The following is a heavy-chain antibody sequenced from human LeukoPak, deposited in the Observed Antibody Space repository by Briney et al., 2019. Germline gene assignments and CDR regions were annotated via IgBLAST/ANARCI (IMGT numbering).Heavy chain of an antibody. D-gene: IGHD3-16*01. Sequence: SETLSLTCSVSGGSISSSSYYWGWIRQPPGKGLEWIGSIYYSGSTYYNPSLKSRVTISVDTSKNQFSLKLSSVTAADTAVYFWARRKISFWGNDYWGQGTLVTVSS. J-gene: IGHJ4*02. CDR3: ARRKISFWGNDY. CDR1: GGSISSSSYY. CDR2: IYYSGST. V-gene: IGHV4-39*01.